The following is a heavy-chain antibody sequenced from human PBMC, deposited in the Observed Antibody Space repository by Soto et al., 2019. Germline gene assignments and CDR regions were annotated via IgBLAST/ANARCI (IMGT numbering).Heavy chain of an antibody. V-gene: IGHV4-39*01. CDR1: GASLSSISYY. Sequence: SSETLSLTCTVSGASLSSISYYWGWIRQPPGKGLEWVGSIFFTGNIYYNPSLKSRVTISVDTSRNQFSLMVNSVTAADTAVYYCASRHCSGGRCYNPGLDSWGQGALVTVSS. D-gene: IGHD2-15*01. CDR2: IFFTGNI. CDR3: ASRHCSGGRCYNPGLDS. J-gene: IGHJ4*02.